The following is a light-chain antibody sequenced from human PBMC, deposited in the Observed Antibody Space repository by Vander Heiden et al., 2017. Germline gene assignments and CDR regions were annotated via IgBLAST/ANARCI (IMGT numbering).Light chain of an antibody. V-gene: IGKV3-15*01. J-gene: IGKJ3*01. CDR2: GAS. CDR3: QLYNNWPRT. Sequence: EVVMTQSPATVSVSPGERTTLSCGASQSVNINLAWYQQKPGQAPRLLIYGASTRAAGIPARFSGTGSGTEFTLTIGSLQSEDFAVYYCQLYNNWPRTFGPGTKVDIK. CDR1: QSVNIN.